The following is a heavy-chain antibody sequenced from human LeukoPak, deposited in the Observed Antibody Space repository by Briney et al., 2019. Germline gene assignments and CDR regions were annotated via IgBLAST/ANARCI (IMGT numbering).Heavy chain of an antibody. D-gene: IGHD3-3*01. V-gene: IGHV3-7*01. Sequence: GGSLRLSCAASGFTFSSYWMSWVRQAPGKGLEWVANIKQDGSTKYYVDSVKGRFTISRDNAKNSLYLQMNSLRAEDTAVYYCARAWSRITIFGVVKYTRLDAFDIWGQGTMVTVSS. CDR1: GFTFSSYW. J-gene: IGHJ3*02. CDR2: IKQDGSTK. CDR3: ARAWSRITIFGVVKYTRLDAFDI.